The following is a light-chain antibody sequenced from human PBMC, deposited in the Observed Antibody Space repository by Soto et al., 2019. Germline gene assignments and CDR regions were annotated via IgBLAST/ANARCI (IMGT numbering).Light chain of an antibody. Sequence: DIQMTQSPSTLSASVGDRVTITCRASRSVSRWLAWYQQKSGRAPKLLIYKASTLKSGVPSRFSGSGSGSDFTPTISSLQPDDFATYDCQHYKSCSPSFGPGTTVDLK. CDR3: QHYKSCSPS. CDR2: KAS. V-gene: IGKV1-5*03. CDR1: RSVSRW. J-gene: IGKJ3*01.